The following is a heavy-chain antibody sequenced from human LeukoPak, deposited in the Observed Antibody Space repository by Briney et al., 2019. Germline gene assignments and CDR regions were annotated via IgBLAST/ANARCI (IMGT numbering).Heavy chain of an antibody. V-gene: IGHV1-2*02. CDR3: AREGGYCSSTSCSSRFDI. J-gene: IGHJ3*02. CDR2: INPNSGGT. Sequence: ASVTVSCTASGYTFTGYYMHWVRQAPGQGLEWMGWINPNSGGTNYAQKFQGRVTMTRDTSISTAYMELSRLRSDDSAVYYCAREGGYCSSTSCSSRFDIWGQGTMVTVSS. D-gene: IGHD2-2*01. CDR1: GYTFTGYY.